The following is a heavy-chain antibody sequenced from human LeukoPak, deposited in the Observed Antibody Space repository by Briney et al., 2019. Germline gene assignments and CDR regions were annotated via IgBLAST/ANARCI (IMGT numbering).Heavy chain of an antibody. D-gene: IGHD3-22*01. Sequence: GASVKVSCRASGYTFTGYYMHWVRQAPGQGLEWMGWISVDNGNTKYAQKFQGRVTMTTDTSTSTVYMELGSLGSDDTALYYCARDDGSYYDSSGYPDYWGQGTLVTVSS. V-gene: IGHV1-18*04. CDR1: GYTFTGYY. CDR3: ARDDGSYYDSSGYPDY. CDR2: ISVDNGNT. J-gene: IGHJ4*02.